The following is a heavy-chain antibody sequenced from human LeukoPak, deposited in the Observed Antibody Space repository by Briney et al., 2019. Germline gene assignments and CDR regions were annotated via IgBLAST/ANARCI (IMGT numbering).Heavy chain of an antibody. Sequence: PGGSXRLSCAASGFTLSSFTMHWVRHNPGKGREWVAVISYDESQKLYADSVKGRFTISRDNAKNSLYLQMNSLRAEDTALYYCAKDKGYGDPASGDPVFDYWGQGTLVTVSS. J-gene: IGHJ4*02. CDR2: ISYDESQK. D-gene: IGHD4-17*01. V-gene: IGHV3-30-3*01. CDR1: GFTLSSFT. CDR3: AKDKGYGDPASGDPVFDY.